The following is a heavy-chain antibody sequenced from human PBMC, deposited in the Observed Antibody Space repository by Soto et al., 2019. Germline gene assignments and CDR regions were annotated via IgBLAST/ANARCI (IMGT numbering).Heavy chain of an antibody. Sequence: PSETLSLTCTVSGASISSYYWSWIRQPAGKGLEWIGRIYTSGSTNYNPSLKSRVTMSVDTSKNQFSLKLSSVTAADTAVYYCASWHRSYSHRGAFDIWGQGTMVTVSS. D-gene: IGHD1-26*01. V-gene: IGHV4-4*07. CDR2: IYTSGST. J-gene: IGHJ3*02. CDR3: ASWHRSYSHRGAFDI. CDR1: GASISSYY.